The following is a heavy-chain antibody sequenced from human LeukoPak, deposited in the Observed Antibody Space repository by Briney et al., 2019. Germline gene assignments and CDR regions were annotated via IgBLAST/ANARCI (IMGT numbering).Heavy chain of an antibody. CDR1: GSSLSTSGVG. J-gene: IGHJ4*02. CDR2: IHWDDDK. Sequence: SGPTLVNPTQTLTLTCTFSGSSLSTSGVGVGWIRQPPGKAPEWLAPIHWDDDKRYSPSLKSRLTITKDTSKNQVVLTMTNVDPLDTATYYCANRRGTSGWSEGYFDYWGQGTLVTVSS. V-gene: IGHV2-5*02. CDR3: ANRRGTSGWSEGYFDY. D-gene: IGHD6-19*01.